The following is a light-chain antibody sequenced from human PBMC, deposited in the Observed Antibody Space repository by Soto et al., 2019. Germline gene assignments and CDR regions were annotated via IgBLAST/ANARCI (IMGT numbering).Light chain of an antibody. V-gene: IGKV1-5*03. J-gene: IGKJ4*01. Sequence: DIQMTQSPSTLSASVGDRVTITCRASQSSSNWLAWYQQKPWKAPNLLIQKASSLESGVPLRFSGSCSGTEFNLNISSLEPDDFDGYYCQSYSFLSLPFGGGPKVQIK. CDR2: KAS. CDR3: QSYSFLSLP. CDR1: QSSSNW.